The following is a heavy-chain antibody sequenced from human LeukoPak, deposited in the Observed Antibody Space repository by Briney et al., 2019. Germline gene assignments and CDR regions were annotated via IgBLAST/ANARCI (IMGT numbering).Heavy chain of an antibody. CDR3: ARDLAYYYYMDV. V-gene: IGHV3-21*01. J-gene: IGHJ6*03. CDR2: ISSSSSYI. Sequence: GGSLRLSCAPSGFTFSSYRMNWVRHAPGEGREWVSSISSSSSYISYADTVKGRFTISRDNAKNSLYLQMNSLRAEDTAVYYCARDLAYYYYMDVWGKGPTVTVSS. CDR1: GFTFSSYR.